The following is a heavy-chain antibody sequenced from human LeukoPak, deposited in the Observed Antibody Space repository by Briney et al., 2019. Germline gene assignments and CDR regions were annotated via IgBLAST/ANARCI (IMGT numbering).Heavy chain of an antibody. J-gene: IGHJ4*02. CDR3: ATSPVDTAMRDFDY. CDR2: INPNSGGT. Sequence: ASVKVSCKASGYTFTGYYMHWVRQAPGQGLEWMGWINPNSGGTNYAQKFQGRVTMTRDTSISTAYMELSRLRSDDTAVYYCATSPVDTAMRDFDYWGQGTLVTVSS. CDR1: GYTFTGYY. V-gene: IGHV1-2*02. D-gene: IGHD5-18*01.